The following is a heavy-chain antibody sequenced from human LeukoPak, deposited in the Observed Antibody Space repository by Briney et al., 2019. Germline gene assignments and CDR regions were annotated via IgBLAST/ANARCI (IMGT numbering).Heavy chain of an antibody. CDR2: NRRKAYDRTT. V-gene: IGHV3-49*04. J-gene: IGHJ4*02. Sequence: GGSLRLSCTASGHTFGVYAVSWARHAPGKGVEWVGYNRRKAYDRTTEYAASVKDRFTIPKDDPTLIAYQQMNSLKTEDTAVYYCTSDGRNYYDSSGYLTLLDYWGQGTLVTVS. CDR3: TSDGRNYYDSSGYLTLLDY. D-gene: IGHD3-22*01. CDR1: GHTFGVYA.